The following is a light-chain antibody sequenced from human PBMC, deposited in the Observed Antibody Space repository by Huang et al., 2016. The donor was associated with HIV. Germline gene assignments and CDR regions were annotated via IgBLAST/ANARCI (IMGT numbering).Light chain of an antibody. CDR2: DAS. V-gene: IGKV3-11*01. J-gene: IGKJ3*01. Sequence: EIVLTQSPATLSLSPGERATLSCRASQSVGGYLAWYQQKPSQAPRLLIDDASNKATGIPARFSGSGSGTDFTLTISSLEPEDFAVYYCQQRTNWPPVFTFGPGTKVDIK. CDR1: QSVGGY. CDR3: QQRTNWPPVFT.